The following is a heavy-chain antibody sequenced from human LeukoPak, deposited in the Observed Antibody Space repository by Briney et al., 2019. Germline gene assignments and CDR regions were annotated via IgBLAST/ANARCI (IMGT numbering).Heavy chain of an antibody. V-gene: IGHV3-74*01. CDR2: INSDGSST. CDR1: GFPFSSYW. CDR3: AKGIPVTGPLDY. J-gene: IGHJ4*02. Sequence: GSLRLSCAASGFPFSSYWMHWVRQAPGKGLMWVSRINSDGSSTSYADSVKGRFTISRDNAKNTVYLQMNSLRAEDTALYYCAKGIPVTGPLDYWGQGTLDTVSS. D-gene: IGHD4-17*01.